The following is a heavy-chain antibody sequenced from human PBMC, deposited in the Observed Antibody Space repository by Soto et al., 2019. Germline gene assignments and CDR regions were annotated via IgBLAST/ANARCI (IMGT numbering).Heavy chain of an antibody. CDR1: GYTFTTYG. CDR2: ISAYNGNT. J-gene: IGHJ6*02. V-gene: IGHV1-18*01. D-gene: IGHD6-19*01. CDR3: ARQQWLYYYYGMDV. Sequence: QVQLVQSGAEVKKPGASVKVSCKASGYTFTTYGISWVRQAPGQGLEWMGWISAYNGNTNYAQKIQGRVTMTTDTSTSTAYMELRSRRSDDTAVYYCARQQWLYYYYGMDVWGQGTTVTVSS.